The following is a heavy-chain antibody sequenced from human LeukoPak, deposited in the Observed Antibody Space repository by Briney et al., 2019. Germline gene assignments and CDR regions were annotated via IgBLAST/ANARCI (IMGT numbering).Heavy chain of an antibody. CDR2: ISYDGSNK. Sequence: PGGSLRLSCAASGFTFSSYSMNWVRQAPGKGLEWVAIISYDGSNKYYADSVKGRFTISRDNSKNTLYLQMNSLRAEDTAVYYCARDTQPQYCTNGVCYLDYWGQGTLVTVSS. J-gene: IGHJ4*02. CDR3: ARDTQPQYCTNGVCYLDY. CDR1: GFTFSSYS. V-gene: IGHV3-30*03. D-gene: IGHD2-8*01.